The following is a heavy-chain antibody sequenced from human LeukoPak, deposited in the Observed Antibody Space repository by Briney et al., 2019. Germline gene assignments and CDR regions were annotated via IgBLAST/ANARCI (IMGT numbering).Heavy chain of an antibody. CDR2: IRDNGSTR. J-gene: IGHJ4*02. D-gene: IGHD1-1*01. Sequence: GGXXRLSCAASGFSFSXYGLHWVRXXPGKXLEXMAXIRDNGSTRYYADSVKGRFTVSRDNSKNTLYLQMDSLRTEDTAVYCCAKHQLTNLDVNFEHWGQGNLVTVSS. CDR1: GFSFSXYG. CDR3: AKHQLTNLDVNFEH. V-gene: IGHV3-30*02.